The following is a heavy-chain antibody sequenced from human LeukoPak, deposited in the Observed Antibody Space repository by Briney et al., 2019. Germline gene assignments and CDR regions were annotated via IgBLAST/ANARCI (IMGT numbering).Heavy chain of an antibody. V-gene: IGHV3-23*01. Sequence: GGSLRLSCAASGFTFSSYAMSWVRQAPGKGLEWVSAISGSGGSTYYADSVKGRFTISRDNSKNTLYLQMNSLRAEDTAVYYCARGIGVAAADGVYSFGNFDYWGQGTLVTVSS. CDR2: ISGSGGST. D-gene: IGHD6-13*01. CDR1: GFTFSSYA. CDR3: ARGIGVAAADGVYSFGNFDY. J-gene: IGHJ4*02.